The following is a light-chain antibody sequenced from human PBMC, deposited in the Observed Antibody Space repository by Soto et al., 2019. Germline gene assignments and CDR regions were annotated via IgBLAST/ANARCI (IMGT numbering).Light chain of an antibody. J-gene: IGKJ4*01. CDR3: HQRGDWPT. Sequence: EIVVTQSPATLSLSPGDRATLSCRTSQNVNYYLAWYQQKPGQAPRLLIYDTSNRATGIPARFTGSGSGTDFTLTISSLEPEDFAVYYCHQRGDWPTFGGGPKVEIK. CDR1: QNVNYY. V-gene: IGKV3-11*01. CDR2: DTS.